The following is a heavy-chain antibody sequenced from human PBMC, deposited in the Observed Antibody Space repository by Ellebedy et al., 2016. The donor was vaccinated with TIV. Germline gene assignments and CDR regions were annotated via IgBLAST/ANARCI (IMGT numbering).Heavy chain of an antibody. D-gene: IGHD4-17*01. V-gene: IGHV5-10-1*01. CDR2: IDPSDSYT. CDR3: ATLTYATVTGLGLGYFDL. J-gene: IGHJ2*01. Sequence: GESLKISCKGSGYSFTSYWIGWVRQMPGKGLEWMGRIDPSDSYTNYSPSFQGHVTISADKSIRTAYLQWSSLKASDTAMYYCATLTYATVTGLGLGYFDLWGRGTLVTVSS. CDR1: GYSFTSYW.